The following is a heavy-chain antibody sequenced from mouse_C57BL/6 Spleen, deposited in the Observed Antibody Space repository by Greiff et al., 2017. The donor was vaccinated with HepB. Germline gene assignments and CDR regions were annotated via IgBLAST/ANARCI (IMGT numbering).Heavy chain of an antibody. CDR3: ARSDYYGSSPAWFAY. J-gene: IGHJ3*01. CDR1: GYSFTGYY. D-gene: IGHD1-1*01. V-gene: IGHV1-43*01. CDR2: INPSTGGT. Sequence: EVKLQESGPELVKPGASVKISCKASGYSFTGYYMHWVKQSSEKSLEWIGEINPSTGGTSYNQKFKGKATLTVDKSSSTAYMQLKSLTSEDSAVYYCARSDYYGSSPAWFAYWGQGTLVTVSA.